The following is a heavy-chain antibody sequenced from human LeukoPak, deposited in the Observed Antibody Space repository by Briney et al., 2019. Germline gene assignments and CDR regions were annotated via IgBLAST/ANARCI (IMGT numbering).Heavy chain of an antibody. J-gene: IGHJ4*02. CDR2: VYPGDSDT. CDR1: GYTFSDYW. V-gene: IGHV5-51*01. D-gene: IGHD2-2*02. CDR3: ARSQGLYGAADY. Sequence: GESLKISCKASGYTFSDYWIGWVRPMPGQGLEWMGIVYPGDSDTRYSPSFQGHVTISADKFINTAYLQWSGLQASDNAIYFCARSQGLYGAADYWGQGTLV.